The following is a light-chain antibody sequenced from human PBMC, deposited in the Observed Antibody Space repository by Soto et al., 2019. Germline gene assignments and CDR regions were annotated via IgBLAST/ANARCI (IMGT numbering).Light chain of an antibody. CDR2: DVS. V-gene: IGLV2-11*01. CDR3: CSFAGSYTFWV. CDR1: SCDVGDYNY. J-gene: IGLJ3*02. Sequence: QSALTQPRSVSGSPGQSVTISCTGTSCDVGDYNYVSWYQQYPGKAPKLVIYDVSKRPSGVPDRFSGSKSGNTASLTISGLQAEDEADYYCCSFAGSYTFWVFGGGTQLTVL.